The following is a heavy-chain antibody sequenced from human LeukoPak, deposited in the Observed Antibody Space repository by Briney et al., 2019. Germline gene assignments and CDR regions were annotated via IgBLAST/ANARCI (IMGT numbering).Heavy chain of an antibody. CDR2: IYHTGPT. J-gene: IGHJ5*02. CDR1: GGSMSNNTFY. CDR3: ARVLIWFGQLQDWFDP. V-gene: IGHV4-39*07. D-gene: IGHD3-10*01. Sequence: SETLSLTCTVSGGSMSNNTFYWGWIRQPPGKGLEWIGSIYHTGPTYYNPSLKSRVTISVDTSKNQFSLKLSSVTAADTAVYYCARVLIWFGQLQDWFDPWGPGTLVTVSS.